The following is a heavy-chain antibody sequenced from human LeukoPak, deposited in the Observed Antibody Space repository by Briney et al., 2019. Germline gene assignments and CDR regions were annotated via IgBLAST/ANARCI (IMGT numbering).Heavy chain of an antibody. D-gene: IGHD2/OR15-2a*01. V-gene: IGHV3-66*02. CDR3: ARGENYYFHTDV. Sequence: GGSLRLSCAASGFSVSDSYMSWVRQAPGKGLEWVSILYSGGDTYYSASVRGRFTISRDNSKNTLYLQMNTLSAADTAVYFCARGENYYFHTDVWGKGAAVTVSS. CDR2: LYSGGDT. CDR1: GFSVSDSY. J-gene: IGHJ6*03.